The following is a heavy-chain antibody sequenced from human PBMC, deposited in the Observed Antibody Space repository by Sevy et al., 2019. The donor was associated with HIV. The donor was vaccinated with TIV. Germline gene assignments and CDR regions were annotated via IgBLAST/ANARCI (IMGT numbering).Heavy chain of an antibody. CDR1: GGTFSSYA. V-gene: IGHV1-69*13. CDR3: ARDWRSRGGYYYFDY. Sequence: ASVKVSWKASGGTFSSYAISWVRQAPGQGLECMRGIIPIFGTANYAQKFQGRVTITADESTSTAYMELGSLRSEDTAVYYCARDWRSRGGYYYFDYWGQGTLVTVSS. D-gene: IGHD6-19*01. CDR2: IIPIFGTA. J-gene: IGHJ4*02.